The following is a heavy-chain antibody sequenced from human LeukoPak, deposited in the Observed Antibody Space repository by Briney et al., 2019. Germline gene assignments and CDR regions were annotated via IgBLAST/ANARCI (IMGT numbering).Heavy chain of an antibody. Sequence: SETLSLTCAVYGGPFSGYYWSWIRRPPGKGLEWNGEINHSGSTNYNPSLKSRATISVETSKNQFSLKLSSVTAADTAVYYCARAYSGSYSGVNYWGQGTLVTVSS. CDR3: ARAYSGSYSGVNY. V-gene: IGHV4-34*01. D-gene: IGHD1-26*01. J-gene: IGHJ4*02. CDR2: INHSGST. CDR1: GGPFSGYY.